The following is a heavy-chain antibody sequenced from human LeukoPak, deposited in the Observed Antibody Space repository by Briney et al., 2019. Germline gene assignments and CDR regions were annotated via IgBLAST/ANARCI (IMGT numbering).Heavy chain of an antibody. CDR1: GFTFSSDS. J-gene: IGHJ4*02. CDR2: ISSSSSYI. V-gene: IGHV3-21*01. Sequence: GGSLRLSSAASGFTFSSDSMNWVRQAPGKGLEWVSSISSSSSYIYYADSVKGRFTISRDNAKNSLYLQMNSLRAEDTAVYYCAREGGSGFDYWGQGTLVTVSS. CDR3: AREGGSGFDY. D-gene: IGHD3-16*01.